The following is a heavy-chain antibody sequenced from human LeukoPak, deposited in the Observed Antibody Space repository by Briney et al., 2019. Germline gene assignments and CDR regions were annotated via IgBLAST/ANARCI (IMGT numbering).Heavy chain of an antibody. J-gene: IGHJ4*02. CDR2: IYYSGST. CDR1: GGSISSYY. D-gene: IGHD6-13*01. CDR3: ARAVAGYSSSWSLVDY. V-gene: IGHV4-59*01. Sequence: SETLSLTCTVSGGSISSYYWSWIRQPPGKGLEWIGYIYYSGSTNYNPSLKSRVTISVDTSKNQFSLKLSSVTAADTAVYYCARAVAGYSSSWSLVDYWGQGTLVTVSS.